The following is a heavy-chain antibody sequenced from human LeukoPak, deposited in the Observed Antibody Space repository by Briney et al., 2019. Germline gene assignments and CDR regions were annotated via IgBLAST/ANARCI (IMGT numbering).Heavy chain of an antibody. V-gene: IGHV3-23*01. D-gene: IGHD6-13*01. CDR1: GFTFSNYA. CDR2: FSGSGGST. Sequence: GGSLRLSCAASGFTFSNYAMSWVRQAPGKGLEWVSSFSGSGGSTYHADSVKGRFTISRDNSKNTLYLQMNSLRAEDTAVYYCAKVDSGIVATGSPYFDYWGQGTLVTVSS. J-gene: IGHJ4*02. CDR3: AKVDSGIVATGSPYFDY.